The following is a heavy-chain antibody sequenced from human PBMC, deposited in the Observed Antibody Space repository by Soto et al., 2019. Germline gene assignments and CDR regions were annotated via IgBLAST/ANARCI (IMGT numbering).Heavy chain of an antibody. J-gene: IGHJ6*02. CDR2: INPSGGST. D-gene: IGHD3-9*01. V-gene: IGHV1-46*01. CDR1: GYTFTSYY. CDR3: ARERAVLRYFDWLPGSATWYYGMDV. Sequence: ASVKVSCKASGYTFTSYYMHWVRQAPAQGLEWMGIINPSGGSTSYAQKFQGRVTMTRDTSTSTVYMELSSLRSEDTAVYYCARERAVLRYFDWLPGSATWYYGMDVWGQGTTVTSP.